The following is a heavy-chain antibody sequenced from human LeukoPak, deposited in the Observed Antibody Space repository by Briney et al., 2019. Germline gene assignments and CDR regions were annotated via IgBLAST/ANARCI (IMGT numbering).Heavy chain of an antibody. V-gene: IGHV3-21*01. CDR2: ISSSSSYI. J-gene: IGHJ4*02. CDR3: ARDLPPTMTTVTTVDY. D-gene: IGHD4-11*01. Sequence: PGGSLRLSCAASGFTFSTYSMNWVRQAPGKGLEWVSFISSSSSYIYYADSVTGRFTISRDNAKNSLYLQMNSLRAEDTAVYYCARDLPPTMTTVTTVDYWGQGTLATVSS. CDR1: GFTFSTYS.